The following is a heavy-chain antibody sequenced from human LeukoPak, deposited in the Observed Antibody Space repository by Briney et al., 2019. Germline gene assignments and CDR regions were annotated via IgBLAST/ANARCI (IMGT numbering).Heavy chain of an antibody. J-gene: IGHJ4*02. V-gene: IGHV3-23*01. CDR2: ISGGGSFT. CDR3: AKLLDSGSYYKYDY. D-gene: IGHD3-10*01. Sequence: PGGSLRLSCAASGFNFSSYAMSWVRQAPVKGLEWVSTISGGGSFTYYADSVKGRFTISRDNSMKTLYLQMNSLRAEDTAVYYCAKLLDSGSYYKYDYWGQGILVTVSS. CDR1: GFNFSSYA.